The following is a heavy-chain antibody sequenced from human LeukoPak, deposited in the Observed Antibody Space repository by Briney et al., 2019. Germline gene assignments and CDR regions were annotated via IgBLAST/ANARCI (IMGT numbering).Heavy chain of an antibody. Sequence: GGSLRLSCAPSGFTFSRHGMHWIRQAPGKGMEWVGFIRSKADGEKTDYAASVKGRFTISRDDSKAIAYLQMNSLKTEDTAVYHCTRDRGAYNLYDYWGQGTLVTVSS. J-gene: IGHJ4*02. CDR3: TRDRGAYNLYDY. CDR1: GFTFSRHG. V-gene: IGHV3-49*03. CDR2: IRSKADGEKT. D-gene: IGHD1-1*01.